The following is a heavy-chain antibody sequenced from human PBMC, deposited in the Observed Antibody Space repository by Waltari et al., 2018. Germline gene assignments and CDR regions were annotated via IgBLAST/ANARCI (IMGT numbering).Heavy chain of an antibody. J-gene: IGHJ4*02. D-gene: IGHD1-26*01. V-gene: IGHV1-2*02. CDR1: GYSFTDYH. CDR3: ARDPGPIVGAPDY. Sequence: QVQLVQSGTEVKKPGASVKVSCQASGYSFTDYHLHWVRQTPGQGLEWLVCINPKNGDTRYAQNFLGRVTMTRHTSINTVYMDLSGLRSDDTAVFYCARDPGPIVGAPDYWGQGTLVTVSS. CDR2: INPKNGDT.